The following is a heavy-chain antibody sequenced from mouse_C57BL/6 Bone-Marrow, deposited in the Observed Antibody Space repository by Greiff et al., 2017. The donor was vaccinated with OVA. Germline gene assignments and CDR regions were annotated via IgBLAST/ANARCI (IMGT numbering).Heavy chain of an antibody. D-gene: IGHD1-1*01. CDR1: GFTFSSYG. CDR3: ARRPSYGSRGYYAMDY. CDR2: ISSGGSYT. V-gene: IGHV5-6*01. Sequence: EVQLVESGGDLVKPGGSLKLSCAASGFTFSSYGMSWVRQTPDKRLEWVATISSGGSYTYYPDSVKGRFTISRDNAKNTLYLQMSSLKSEDTAMYYCARRPSYGSRGYYAMDYWGQGTSVTVSS. J-gene: IGHJ4*01.